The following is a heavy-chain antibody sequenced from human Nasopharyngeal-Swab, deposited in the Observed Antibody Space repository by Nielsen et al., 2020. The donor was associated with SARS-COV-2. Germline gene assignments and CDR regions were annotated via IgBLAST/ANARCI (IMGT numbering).Heavy chain of an antibody. CDR2: ISSSGSTI. CDR3: ARDGVTYYYYDSSGYRDDAFDI. D-gene: IGHD3-22*01. CDR1: GFTFSFYE. Sequence: GGSLRLSCAASGFTFSFYEMNWVRQAPGKGLEWVSYISSSGSTIYYADSVKGRFTISRDNAKNSLYLQMNSLRAEDTAVYYCARDGVTYYYYDSSGYRDDAFDIWGQGTMVTVSS. J-gene: IGHJ3*02. V-gene: IGHV3-48*03.